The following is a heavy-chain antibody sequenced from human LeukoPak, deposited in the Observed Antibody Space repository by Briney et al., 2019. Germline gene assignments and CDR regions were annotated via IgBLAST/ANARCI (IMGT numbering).Heavy chain of an antibody. CDR1: GGSISSSSYY. D-gene: IGHD4-23*01. Sequence: KPSETLSLTCTVSGGSISSSSYYWGWIRQPPGKGLEWIGSIYYSGSTYYNPSLKSRVTISVDTSKNQFSLKLSSVTAADTAVYYCASSAVVTRRHYYYYYMDVWGKGTTVTISS. CDR3: ASSAVVTRRHYYYYYMDV. J-gene: IGHJ6*03. V-gene: IGHV4-39*07. CDR2: IYYSGST.